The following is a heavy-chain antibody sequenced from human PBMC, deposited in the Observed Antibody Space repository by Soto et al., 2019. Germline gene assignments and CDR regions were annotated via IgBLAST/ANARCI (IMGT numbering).Heavy chain of an antibody. CDR3: ARVHMSGLYYFDY. V-gene: IGHV3-72*01. D-gene: IGHD6-25*01. Sequence: GGSLRHSCAASGFSFIDHYMDWARQATGKGLEWVGRIRRKANSYTTVYAASVKGRFIISRDDSMNSVYLQMNSLKTEDTAMYYCARVHMSGLYYFDYWGQGTLVTVSS. J-gene: IGHJ4*02. CDR2: IRRKANSYTT. CDR1: GFSFIDHY.